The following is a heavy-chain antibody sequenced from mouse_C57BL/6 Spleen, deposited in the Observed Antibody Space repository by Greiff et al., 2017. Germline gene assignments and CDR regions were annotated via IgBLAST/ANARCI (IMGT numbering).Heavy chain of an antibody. CDR2: ISSGSSTI. CDR3: ARKYGYPYAMDY. CDR1: GFTFSDYG. D-gene: IGHD2-2*01. V-gene: IGHV5-17*01. J-gene: IGHJ4*01. Sequence: EVKLVESGGGLVKPGGSLKLSCAASGFTFSDYGMHWVRQAPEKGLEWVAYISSGSSTIYYADTVKGRFTISRDNAKNTLFLQMTSLRSEDTAMYYCARKYGYPYAMDYWGQGTSVTVSS.